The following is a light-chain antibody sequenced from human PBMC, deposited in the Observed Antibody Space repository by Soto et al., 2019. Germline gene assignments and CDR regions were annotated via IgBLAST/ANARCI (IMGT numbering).Light chain of an antibody. CDR1: QSVSSSY. CDR2: GTS. J-gene: IGKJ1*01. Sequence: EIVLTQSPGTLSLFPGERATLSCRASQSVSSSYLAWYQQKPGQAPRLLIYGTSSRATGIPDRFSGSGSGTDFTLTISRLEPEDFAVYYCQHCGSSPRTFGQGTKVEIK. V-gene: IGKV3-20*01. CDR3: QHCGSSPRT.